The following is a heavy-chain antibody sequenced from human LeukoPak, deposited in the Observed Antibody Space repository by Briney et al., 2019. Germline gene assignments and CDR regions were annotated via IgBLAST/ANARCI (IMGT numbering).Heavy chain of an antibody. Sequence: GASVKVSCKASGYTFTGYYMHWVRQAPGQGLEWMGWINPNSGGTNYAQKFQGRVTMTRDTSISTAYMELSRLGSDDTAVYYCARDFSAWDASDIWGQGTMVTVSS. J-gene: IGHJ3*02. CDR1: GYTFTGYY. V-gene: IGHV1-2*02. CDR2: INPNSGGT. CDR3: ARDFSAWDASDI.